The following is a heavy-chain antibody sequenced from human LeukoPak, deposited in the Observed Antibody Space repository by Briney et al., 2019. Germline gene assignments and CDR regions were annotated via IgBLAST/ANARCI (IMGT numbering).Heavy chain of an antibody. CDR3: ARANTPYDILTGYFYYYYYYMDV. CDR2: ISSSGSTI. CDR1: GFTFSSYE. D-gene: IGHD3-9*01. V-gene: IGHV3-48*03. J-gene: IGHJ6*03. Sequence: PGGSLRLSCAASGFTFSSYEMNWVRQAPGKGLEWVSYISSSGSTIYYADSVKGRFTISRDNAKNSLYLQMNSLRAEDTAVYYCARANTPYDILTGYFYYYYYYMDVWGKGTTVTVSS.